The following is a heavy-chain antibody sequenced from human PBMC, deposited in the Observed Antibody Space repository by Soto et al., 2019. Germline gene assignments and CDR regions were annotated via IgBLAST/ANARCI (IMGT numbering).Heavy chain of an antibody. V-gene: IGHV6-1*01. D-gene: IGHD3-22*01. CDR3: AREAYYDSSGYYYEGNYFDP. CDR2: TYYRSKWYN. J-gene: IGHJ4*02. CDR1: GDSVSSNSAA. Sequence: SQTLSLTCAISGDSVSSNSAAWNWIRQSPSRGLEWLGRTYYRSKWYNDYAVSVKSRITINPDTSKNQFSLQLNSVTPEDTAVYYCAREAYYDSSGYYYEGNYFDPWGQGTRVTVSS.